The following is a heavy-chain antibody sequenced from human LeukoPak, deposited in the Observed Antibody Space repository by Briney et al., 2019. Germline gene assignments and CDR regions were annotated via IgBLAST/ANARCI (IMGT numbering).Heavy chain of an antibody. CDR3: ARQRLVWDMVRGFLDYYYYMDV. V-gene: IGHV1-2*02. CDR1: GYTFSGYY. CDR2: INSYSGGT. D-gene: IGHD3-10*01. Sequence: GASVKVSCKASGYTFSGYYMHWVRQAPGQGLEWMGWINSYSGGTNYAQKFQGRVTMTRNTSISTAYMELSSLRSEDTAVYYCARQRLVWDMVRGFLDYYYYMDVWGKGTTVTISS. J-gene: IGHJ6*03.